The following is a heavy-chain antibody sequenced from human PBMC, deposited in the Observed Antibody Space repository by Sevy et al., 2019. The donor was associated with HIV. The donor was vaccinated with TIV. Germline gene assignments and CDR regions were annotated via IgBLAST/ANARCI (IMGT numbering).Heavy chain of an antibody. J-gene: IGHJ4*02. D-gene: IGHD3-22*01. CDR1: GFTFNSYA. Sequence: GGSLRLSCAASGFTFNSYAMSWVRQAPGKRLEWVSAISGSAASTYYADSVKGRFTISRDNSKNTMHLQMNSLRAEDTAVYYCATAKGAYYDPYYFDYSGQGTLVTVSS. CDR2: ISGSAAST. CDR3: ATAKGAYYDPYYFDY. V-gene: IGHV3-23*01.